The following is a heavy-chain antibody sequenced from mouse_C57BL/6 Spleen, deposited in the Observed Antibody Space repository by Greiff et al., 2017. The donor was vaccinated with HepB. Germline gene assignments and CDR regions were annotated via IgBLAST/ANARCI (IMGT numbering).Heavy chain of an antibody. CDR1: GFSLTSYG. D-gene: IGHD1-1*01. V-gene: IGHV2-5*01. CDR2: IWRGGST. J-gene: IGHJ3*01. CDR3: AKNAITTVPGAY. Sequence: VQGVESGPGLVQPSQRLSITCTVSGFSLTSYGVHWVRQSPGKGLEWLGVIWRGGSTDYNAAFMSRLSITKDNSKSQVFFKMNSLQADDTAIYYCAKNAITTVPGAYWGQGTLVTVSA.